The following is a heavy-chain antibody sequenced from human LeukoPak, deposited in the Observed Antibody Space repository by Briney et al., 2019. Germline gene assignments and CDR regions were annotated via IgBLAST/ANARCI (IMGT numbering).Heavy chain of an antibody. CDR3: AKDRVGVVATIQFDY. D-gene: IGHD5-12*01. J-gene: IGHJ4*02. CDR1: GFTFSSYA. Sequence: GGSLRLSCAASGFTFSSYAMSWVRQAPGKGLEWVSAISGSGGSTYYADSVKGRFTISGDNSKNTLYLQMNSLRAEDTAVYYCAKDRVGVVATIQFDYWGQGTLVTVSS. V-gene: IGHV3-23*01. CDR2: ISGSGGST.